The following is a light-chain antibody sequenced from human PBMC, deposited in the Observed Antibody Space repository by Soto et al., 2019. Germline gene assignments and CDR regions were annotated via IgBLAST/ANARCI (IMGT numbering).Light chain of an antibody. CDR1: SSDVGSYNL. V-gene: IGLV2-23*01. CDR2: EGS. CDR3: CSYAGSSTL. J-gene: IGLJ3*02. Sequence: QSVLTQPASVSGSPGQSITISCTGTSSDVGSYNLVSGYQQHPGKAPKLMIYEGSKRPSGVSNRFSGSKSGNTASLTISGLQEEDEADYYCCSYAGSSTLFGGGTKLTVL.